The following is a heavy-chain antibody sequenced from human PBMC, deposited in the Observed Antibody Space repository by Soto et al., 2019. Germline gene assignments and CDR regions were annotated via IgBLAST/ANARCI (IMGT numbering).Heavy chain of an antibody. D-gene: IGHD6-13*01. CDR2: ISYDGSNK. CDR1: GFTFSTYG. J-gene: IGHJ6*01. V-gene: IGHV3-30*18. CDR3: AKDGTYSSSWYFGYGMDV. Sequence: QVQLVESGGGVVQPGRSLRLSCAASGFTFSTYGMHWVRQAPGKGLEWVALISYDGSNKYYADSVKGRFTISRDNSKNTLYLQMNSLRAEDTAVYYCAKDGTYSSSWYFGYGMDVW.